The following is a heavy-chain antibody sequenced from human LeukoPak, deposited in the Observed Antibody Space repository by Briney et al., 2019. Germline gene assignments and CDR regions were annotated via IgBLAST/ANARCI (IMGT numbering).Heavy chain of an antibody. V-gene: IGHV1-3*01. CDR2: INADDGNT. Sequence: GASVKVSCKASGYTFTSYYMHWVRQAPGRGLEWMGLINADDGNTRYSQRFQGRVTITRDTSANTAYMELSSLRFEDTAVYYCARGIVVKPSANWFDPWGQGTPVTVSS. CDR1: GYTFTSYY. CDR3: ARGIVVKPSANWFDP. J-gene: IGHJ5*02. D-gene: IGHD2-2*01.